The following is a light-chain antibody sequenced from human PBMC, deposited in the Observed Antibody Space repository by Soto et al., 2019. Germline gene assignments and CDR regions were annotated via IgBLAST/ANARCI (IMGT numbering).Light chain of an antibody. J-gene: IGKJ2*01. CDR3: QQYGGSPFT. CDR1: QSIFNNY. Sequence: IVLTQSPGTLSLSPRERATLSCRASQSIFNNYLAWYQQKPGQAPRLLVYGASFRATGIPDRFSGSGSGTDFTLTISRLEPVDFAVYYCQQYGGSPFTFGQGTRLEIK. CDR2: GAS. V-gene: IGKV3-20*01.